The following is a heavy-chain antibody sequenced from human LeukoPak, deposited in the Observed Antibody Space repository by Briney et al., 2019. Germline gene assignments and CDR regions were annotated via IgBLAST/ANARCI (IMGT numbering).Heavy chain of an antibody. CDR2: INPSDGST. Sequence: ASVKVSCKASGYTFTSYNIHWVRQAPGQGLEWMGIINPSDGSTRYEQKFQGRVTMTRDTSTSTVYMELRSLRSEDTAVYYCAKGTHVGAVAGPGYWGQGTPVTVSS. D-gene: IGHD6-19*01. CDR3: AKGTHVGAVAGPGY. J-gene: IGHJ4*02. V-gene: IGHV1-46*01. CDR1: GYTFTSYN.